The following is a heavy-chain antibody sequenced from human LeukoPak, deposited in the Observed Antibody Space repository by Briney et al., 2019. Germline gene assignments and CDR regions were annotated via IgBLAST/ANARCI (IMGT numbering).Heavy chain of an antibody. D-gene: IGHD3-10*01. Sequence: PSQTLSLTCTVSGGSISSGGYYWSWIRQPPGKGLEWIGYIYHSGSTYYNPSLKSRVTISVDRSKNQFSLKLSSVTAADTAVYYCARESTMVRGVIHYWGQGTLVTVSS. J-gene: IGHJ4*02. CDR3: ARESTMVRGVIHY. CDR2: IYHSGST. V-gene: IGHV4-30-2*01. CDR1: GGSISSGGYY.